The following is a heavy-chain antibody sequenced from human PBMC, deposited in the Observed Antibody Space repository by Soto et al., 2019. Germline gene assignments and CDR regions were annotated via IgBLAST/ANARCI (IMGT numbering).Heavy chain of an antibody. J-gene: IGHJ4*02. CDR2: VYYTGIA. CDR1: GGSLTSYY. D-gene: IGHD2-15*01. CDR3: ARRIVSPETFDY. V-gene: IGHV4-59*08. Sequence: QVQLQESGPGLVKPSETLSLTCTVSGGSLTSYYWSWIRQPPGKGLEWIGFVYYTGIARYNPSLKSRVTLSVDTSKNHFSLKLTSVTAADTAIYSCARRIVSPETFDYWGQGTLVTVSS.